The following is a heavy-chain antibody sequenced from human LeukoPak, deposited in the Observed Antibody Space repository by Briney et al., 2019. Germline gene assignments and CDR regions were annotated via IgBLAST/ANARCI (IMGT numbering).Heavy chain of an antibody. Sequence: AGGSLRPSCAASGFTFSSYGMHWVRQAPGKGLEWVAFIRYDGSNKYYADSVKGRFTISRDNSKNTLYLQMNSLRAEDTAVYYCAKDRDEMATILDYGGQGTLVTVSS. J-gene: IGHJ4*02. CDR3: AKDRDEMATILDY. V-gene: IGHV3-30*02. CDR1: GFTFSSYG. D-gene: IGHD5-24*01. CDR2: IRYDGSNK.